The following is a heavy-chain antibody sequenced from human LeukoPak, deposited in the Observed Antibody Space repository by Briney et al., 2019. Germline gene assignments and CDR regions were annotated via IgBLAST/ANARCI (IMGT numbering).Heavy chain of an antibody. CDR3: ARDNSVGDIAWWFDP. CDR1: GYSFTSHY. CDR2: INPSGSST. Sequence: ASVKVSCRASGYSFTSHYMHWVRQSPGQGLEWMGLINPSGSSTLYAQKFQGRVTMTRDMSTTTDYMELSSLRSEDTAVYYCARDNSVGDIAWWFDPWGQGTLVTVSS. D-gene: IGHD3-16*02. J-gene: IGHJ5*02. V-gene: IGHV1-46*01.